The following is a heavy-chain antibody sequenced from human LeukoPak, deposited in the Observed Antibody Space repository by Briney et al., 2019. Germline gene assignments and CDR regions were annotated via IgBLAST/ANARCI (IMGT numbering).Heavy chain of an antibody. Sequence: GSLRLSCAASGFTFSSYWMHWVRQAPGMGLVWVSPINSDGSSTSYADSVKGRFTISRDNAKNTLYLQMSSLRAEDTAVCYCARSLAAADWGQGTLVTVSS. V-gene: IGHV3-74*01. CDR1: GFTFSSYW. CDR2: INSDGSST. J-gene: IGHJ4*02. CDR3: ARSLAAAD. D-gene: IGHD6-13*01.